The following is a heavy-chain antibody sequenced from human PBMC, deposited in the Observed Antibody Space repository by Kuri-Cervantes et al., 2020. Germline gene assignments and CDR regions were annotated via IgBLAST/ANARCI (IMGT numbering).Heavy chain of an antibody. CDR2: ISSSGSTI. CDR1: GFTFSSCA. D-gene: IGHD4-17*01. V-gene: IGHV3-48*03. Sequence: GGSLRLSCAASGFTFSSCAMTWVRQAPGKGLEWVSYISSSGSTIYYADSVKGRFTISRDNAKNSLYLQMNSLRAEDTAVYYCARGGYGEQFDYWGQGTLVTVSS. CDR3: ARGGYGEQFDY. J-gene: IGHJ4*02.